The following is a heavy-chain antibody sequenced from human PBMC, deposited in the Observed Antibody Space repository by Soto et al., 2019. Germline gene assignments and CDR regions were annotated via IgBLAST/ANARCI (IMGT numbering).Heavy chain of an antibody. J-gene: IGHJ6*02. CDR2: IYSGGST. Sequence: EVQLVESGGGLVQPGGSLRLSCAASGFTVSSNYMSWVRQAPGKGLEWVSVIYSGGSTYYADSVKGRFTISRDKSKNTLYLQMNSLRAEDTAVYYCARCYYDSSGYPYGMDVWGQGPTVTVSS. V-gene: IGHV3-66*01. D-gene: IGHD3-22*01. CDR3: ARCYYDSSGYPYGMDV. CDR1: GFTVSSNY.